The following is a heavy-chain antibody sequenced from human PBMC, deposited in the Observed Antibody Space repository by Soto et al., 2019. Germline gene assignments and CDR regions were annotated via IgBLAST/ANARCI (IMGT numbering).Heavy chain of an antibody. V-gene: IGHV1-69*01. CDR2: TLPFLGSS. D-gene: IGHD1-26*01. CDR3: ARGGKFHSDDLWEASYSHGLDV. Sequence: QVQLVQSGPEVKKPGSSVKVSCEASGGTFKKFAISWVRQAPGQGLEWMGGTLPFLGSSKYPQKFQGRVTIAADESATTTYMELTGLTSEDTAVYYCARGGKFHSDDLWEASYSHGLDVWGQGTTVTVSS. J-gene: IGHJ6*02. CDR1: GGTFKKFA.